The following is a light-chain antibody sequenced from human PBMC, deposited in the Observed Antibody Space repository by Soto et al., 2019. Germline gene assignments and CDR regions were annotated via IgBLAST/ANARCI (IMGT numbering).Light chain of an antibody. J-gene: IGKJ4*01. Sequence: ETVLTQSPGTLSFSPGERATLSCRASSAVSSIYLAWYQQKPGQAPRLLIYGASSRATGIPDRFSGSGSGTDFTLTISRLEPEDFGVYYCQQYESSLTFGGGTKV. CDR2: GAS. V-gene: IGKV3-20*01. CDR3: QQYESSLT. CDR1: SAVSSIY.